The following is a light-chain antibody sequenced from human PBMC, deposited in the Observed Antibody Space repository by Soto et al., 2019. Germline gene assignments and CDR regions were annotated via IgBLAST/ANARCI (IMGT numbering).Light chain of an antibody. CDR2: ATS. CDR1: QVINSGY. CDR3: QQLISYPVT. Sequence: DIPLTQSPSFLSASVGDRVTITCRASQVINSGYLAWYQQKPGTAPKLLIYATSTLQSGVSSRFSGSGSGTEFTLTSSSLQPEDFVTYYCQQLISYPVTFGGGTKVESK. J-gene: IGKJ4*01. V-gene: IGKV1-9*01.